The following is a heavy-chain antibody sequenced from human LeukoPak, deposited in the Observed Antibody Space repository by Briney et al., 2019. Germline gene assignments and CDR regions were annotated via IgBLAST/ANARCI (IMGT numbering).Heavy chain of an antibody. J-gene: IGHJ4*02. Sequence: ASVKVSCKASGYTFSSYRVSWLRQAPGQGLEHMGWISGDRGNSIYAPKFQGRLAMTADTSTRTAYLELSSLTIDDTAVYYRARDPPYRTGVFDYWGQGALVIVSS. CDR1: GYTFSSYR. D-gene: IGHD7-27*01. V-gene: IGHV1-18*01. CDR2: ISGDRGNS. CDR3: ARDPPYRTGVFDY.